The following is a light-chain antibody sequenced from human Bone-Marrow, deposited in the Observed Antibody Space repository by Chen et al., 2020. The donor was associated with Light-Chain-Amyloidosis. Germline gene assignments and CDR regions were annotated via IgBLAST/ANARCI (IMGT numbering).Light chain of an antibody. J-gene: IGLJ3*02. CDR2: DDG. CDR3: QVWDRSSDRPV. CDR1: NIGSTS. V-gene: IGLV3-21*02. Sequence: SYVLTQPSSVSVAPGQTATIACGGNNIGSTSVHWYQQTPGQAPLLVVYDDGDRPSGIPERLSGSDSGNTATLTLSRVEAGDEADDYCQVWDRSSDRPVFGGGTKLTVL.